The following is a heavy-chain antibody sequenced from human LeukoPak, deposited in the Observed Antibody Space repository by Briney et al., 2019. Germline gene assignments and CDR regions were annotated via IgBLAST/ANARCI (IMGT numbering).Heavy chain of an antibody. V-gene: IGHV4-59*01. CDR2: IHYSGST. CDR1: GGSISSYY. CDR3: ARGGNSWYADY. J-gene: IGHJ4*02. Sequence: PSETLSLTCTVSGGSISSYYWSWIRQPPEKGLEWIGYIHYSGSTSYNPSLKSRVTMSVDTFNNQFSLKVSSVTAADAAVYYCARGGNSWYADYWGQGTLVTVSS. D-gene: IGHD6-13*01.